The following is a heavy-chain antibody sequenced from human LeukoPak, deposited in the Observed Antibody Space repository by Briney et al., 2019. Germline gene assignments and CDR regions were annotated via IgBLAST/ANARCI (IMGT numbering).Heavy chain of an antibody. CDR2: IIPTGGST. D-gene: IGHD3-22*01. V-gene: IGHV1-46*01. J-gene: IGHJ4*02. Sequence: ASVKVSCKASGYTFTSYYMHWVRQAPGQGLEWMGIIIPTGGSTTYAQKFQGRVTMTRDMSTSTAYMELSSLRSEDTAVYYCARFRSGYYFDYWGQGTLVTVSS. CDR1: GYTFTSYY. CDR3: ARFRSGYYFDY.